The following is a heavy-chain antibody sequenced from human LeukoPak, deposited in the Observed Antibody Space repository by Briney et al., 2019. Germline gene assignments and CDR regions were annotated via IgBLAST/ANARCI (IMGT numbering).Heavy chain of an antibody. CDR3: APTYYYESSGHQ. J-gene: IGHJ4*02. CDR2: ISSGSSLI. Sequence: GGSLRLSCAASGSTLRSYSMNWVRQAPGKGLEWVSYISSGSSLIHYADSVKGRFTISRDNAKNSLYLQMNNLRVEDTAVYYCAPTYYYESSGHQGGQGTLVTVSA. CDR1: GSTLRSYS. D-gene: IGHD3-22*01. V-gene: IGHV3-48*01.